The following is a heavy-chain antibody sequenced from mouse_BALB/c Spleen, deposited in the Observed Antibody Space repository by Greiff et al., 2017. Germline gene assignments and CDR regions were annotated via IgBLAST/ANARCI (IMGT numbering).Heavy chain of an antibody. J-gene: IGHJ2*01. V-gene: IGHV5-6-3*01. CDR2: INSNGGST. Sequence: DVKLVESGGGLVQPGGSLKLSCAASGFTFSSYGMSWVRQTPDKRLELVATINSNGGSTYYPDSVKGRFTISRDNAKNTLYLQMSSLKSEDTAMYYCARDPTGNFDYWGQGTTLTVSS. CDR1: GFTFSSYG. D-gene: IGHD4-1*01. CDR3: ARDPTGNFDY.